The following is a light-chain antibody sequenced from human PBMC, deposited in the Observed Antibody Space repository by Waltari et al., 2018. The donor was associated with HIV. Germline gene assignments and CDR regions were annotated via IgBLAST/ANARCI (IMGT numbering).Light chain of an antibody. Sequence: QSVLTQPPSASGTPEQRVIISCSGPTSNLWQNTVRWFQQFPGTAPKVLIYGKNQRPSGVPDRFSGSKSGTSASLAISGLQSEDEADYYCASWDDSLNGPVFGGGTKLTVV. CDR1: TSNLWQNT. V-gene: IGLV1-44*01. J-gene: IGLJ2*01. CDR2: GKN. CDR3: ASWDDSLNGPV.